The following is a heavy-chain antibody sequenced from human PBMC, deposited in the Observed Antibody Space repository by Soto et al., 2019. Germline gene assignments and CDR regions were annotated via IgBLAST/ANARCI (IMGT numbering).Heavy chain of an antibody. J-gene: IGHJ6*02. D-gene: IGHD3-10*01. V-gene: IGHV4-30-4*01. CDR3: ARGNYYGSGSYNNVHYYYYYYGMDV. Sequence: QVQLQESGPGLVKPSQTLSLTCTVSGGSISSGDYYWSWIRQPPGKGLEWIGYIYYSGSTYYNPSLQSRVTISVDTSKNQFSLKLSSVTAADTAVYYCARGNYYGSGSYNNVHYYYYYYGMDVWGQGTTVTVSS. CDR2: IYYSGST. CDR1: GGSISSGDYY.